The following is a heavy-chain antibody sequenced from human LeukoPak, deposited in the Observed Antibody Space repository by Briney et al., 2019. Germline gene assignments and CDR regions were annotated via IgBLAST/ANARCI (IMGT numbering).Heavy chain of an antibody. V-gene: IGHV3-30*18. CDR1: GFTFSSYG. CDR2: ISYDGSNK. D-gene: IGHD3-10*01. CDR3: AKGGLLWFGELDYYYGMDV. Sequence: GGPLRLSCAASGFTFSSYGMHWVRQAPGKGLEWVAVISYDGSNKYYADSVKGRFTISRDNSKNTLYLQMNSLRAEDTAVYYCAKGGLLWFGELDYYYGMDVWGQGTTVTVSS. J-gene: IGHJ6*02.